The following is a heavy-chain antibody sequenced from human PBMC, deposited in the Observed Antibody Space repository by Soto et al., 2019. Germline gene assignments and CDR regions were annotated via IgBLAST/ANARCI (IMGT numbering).Heavy chain of an antibody. CDR3: ASIRLDTFGGAD. D-gene: IGHD3-16*01. CDR2: IIPIFGTA. J-gene: IGHJ4*02. V-gene: IGHV1-69*13. Sequence: RASVKVSCKASGGTFSSYAISWVRQAPGQGLEWMGGIIPIFGTANYAQKFQGRVTITADESTSTAYMELSSLRSEDTAVYYCASIRLDTFGGADWGQGTLVTVSS. CDR1: GGTFSSYA.